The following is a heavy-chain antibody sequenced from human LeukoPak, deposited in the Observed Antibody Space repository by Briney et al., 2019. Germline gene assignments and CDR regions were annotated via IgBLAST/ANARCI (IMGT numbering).Heavy chain of an antibody. CDR2: IYYSGST. Sequence: PSETLSLTCTVSGGSISSYYWSWIRQPPGKGLEWIGYIYYSGSTNYNPSLKSRVTISVDTSKNQFSLKLSSVTAADTAVYYCARHGPKAVADTRGWFDPWGQGTLVTVSS. V-gene: IGHV4-59*08. CDR3: ARHGPKAVADTRGWFDP. J-gene: IGHJ5*02. D-gene: IGHD6-19*01. CDR1: GGSISSYY.